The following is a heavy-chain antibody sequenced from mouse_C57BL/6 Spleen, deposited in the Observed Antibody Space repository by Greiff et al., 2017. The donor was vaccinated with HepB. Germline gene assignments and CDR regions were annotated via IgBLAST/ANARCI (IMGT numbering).Heavy chain of an antibody. J-gene: IGHJ2*01. D-gene: IGHD2-2*01. CDR3: ARSGDGYGGDFDY. CDR2: IYPGDGDT. Sequence: VQLQQSGPELVKPGASVKISCKASGYAFSSSWMNWVKQRPGQGLEWIGRIYPGDGDTNYNGKFKGKATLTADKSSSTAYMQLSSLTSEDSAVYFCARSGDGYGGDFDYWGQGTTLTVSS. CDR1: GYAFSSSW. V-gene: IGHV1-82*01.